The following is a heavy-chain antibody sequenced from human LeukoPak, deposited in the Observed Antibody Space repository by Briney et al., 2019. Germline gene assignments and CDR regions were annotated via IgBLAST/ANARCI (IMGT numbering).Heavy chain of an antibody. V-gene: IGHV4-39*01. Sequence: KPSETLSLTCTVSGGSISSSSYYWGWIRQPPGKGLEWIGSIYYSGSTYYNPPLKSRVTISVDTSKNQFSLKLSSVTAADTAVYYCARLGYSSGWCYFDYWGQGTLVTVSS. CDR3: ARLGYSSGWCYFDY. CDR2: IYYSGST. CDR1: GGSISSSSYY. J-gene: IGHJ4*02. D-gene: IGHD6-19*01.